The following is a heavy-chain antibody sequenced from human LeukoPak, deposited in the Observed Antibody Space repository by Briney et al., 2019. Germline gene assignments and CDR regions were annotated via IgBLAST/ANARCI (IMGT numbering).Heavy chain of an antibody. Sequence: SGGSLRLSCTASGFTFGDYAMSWFRQAPGKGLEWVGFIRSKAYGGTTEYAASVKGRFTISRDDSKSIAYLQMNSLKTEDTAVYYCHSMGLRWSYYYYGMDVWGQGTTVTVSS. CDR2: IRSKAYGGTT. V-gene: IGHV3-49*03. D-gene: IGHD4-23*01. CDR3: HSMGLRWSYYYYGMDV. CDR1: GFTFGDYA. J-gene: IGHJ6*02.